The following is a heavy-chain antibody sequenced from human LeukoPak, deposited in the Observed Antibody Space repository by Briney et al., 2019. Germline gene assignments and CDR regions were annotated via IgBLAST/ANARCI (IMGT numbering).Heavy chain of an antibody. Sequence: ASVKVSCKSSGYTFTSYDINWVRQAPGQGLEWMGWMNPNSGNTGYAQKFQGRVTMTRNTSISTAYMELSSLRSEDTAVYYCARGTGYCSGGSCYADYWGQGTLVTVSS. V-gene: IGHV1-8*01. CDR1: GYTFTSYD. D-gene: IGHD2-15*01. CDR3: ARGTGYCSGGSCYADY. J-gene: IGHJ4*02. CDR2: MNPNSGNT.